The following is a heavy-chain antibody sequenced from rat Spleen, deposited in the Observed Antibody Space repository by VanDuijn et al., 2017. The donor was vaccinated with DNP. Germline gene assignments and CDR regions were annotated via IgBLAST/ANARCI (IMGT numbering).Heavy chain of an antibody. Sequence: EVQFQESGPGLVKSSQSLSLTCSVTGYSITSNYWAWIRKFPGNKLEWMGYINSAGSTNYNPSLKSRISITRDTSKRQFFLQLNSVTTEDTATYYCARWSRYFDYWGQGVMVTVSS. CDR2: INSAGST. J-gene: IGHJ2*01. CDR3: ARWSRYFDY. CDR1: GYSITSNY. V-gene: IGHV3-3*01.